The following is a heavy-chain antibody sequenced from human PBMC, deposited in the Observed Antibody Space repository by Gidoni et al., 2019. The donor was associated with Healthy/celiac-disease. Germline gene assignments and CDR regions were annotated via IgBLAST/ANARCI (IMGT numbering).Heavy chain of an antibody. V-gene: IGHV3-64*01. J-gene: IGHJ4*02. D-gene: IGHD3-9*01. CDR3: ARDSEQFHYDILTGSHGGFDY. CDR1: GFTFSSYA. CDR2: ISSNGGST. Sequence: EVQLVESGGGLVQPGGSLRLSCAASGFTFSSYAMHWVRQAPGKGLEYVSAISSNGGSTYYANSVKGRFTISRDNSKNTLYLQMGSLRAEDMAVYYCARDSEQFHYDILTGSHGGFDYWGQGTLVTVSS.